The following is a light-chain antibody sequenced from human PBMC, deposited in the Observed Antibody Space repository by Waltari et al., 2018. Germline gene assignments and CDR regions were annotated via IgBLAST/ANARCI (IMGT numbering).Light chain of an antibody. CDR2: AAS. CDR3: QHSDGPSP. V-gene: IGKV1-9*01. CDR1: QGISSY. J-gene: IGKJ2*01. Sequence: IQLTQSPSSLSASVGDRVTITCRASQGISSYLAWYQQKPGKAPKLLIYAASTLQSGVPSRFSGSGSGTDFTLTISGLQPEDLATYYCQHSDGPSPFGQGTKLEIK.